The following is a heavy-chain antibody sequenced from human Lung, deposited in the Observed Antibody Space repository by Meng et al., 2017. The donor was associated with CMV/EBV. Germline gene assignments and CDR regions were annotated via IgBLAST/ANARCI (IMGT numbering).Heavy chain of an antibody. Sequence: LREAGPGQVQPSETLSLTCSGSGGSISSSSYYWGWIRQSPGKGLEWIGSIYFSGNTYYNPSLKSRVTMSVGTAQNKFSLTLRSVTAADTAVYYCVTETGYNYDNWGQGALVTVSS. V-gene: IGHV4-39*07. CDR3: VTETGYNYDN. CDR1: GGSISSSSYY. CDR2: IYFSGNT. J-gene: IGHJ4*02. D-gene: IGHD5-24*01.